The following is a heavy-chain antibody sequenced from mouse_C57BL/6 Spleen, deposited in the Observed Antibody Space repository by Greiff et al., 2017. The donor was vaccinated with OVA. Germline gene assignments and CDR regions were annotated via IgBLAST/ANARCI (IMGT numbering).Heavy chain of an antibody. CDR2: ISSGSSTI. CDR1: GFTFSDYG. Sequence: EVKLEESGGGLVKPGGSLKLSCAASGFTFSDYGMHWVRQAPEKGLEWVAYISSGSSTIYYADTVKGRFTISRDNAKNTLFLQMTSLRSEDTAMYYCAGTGAMDYWGQGTSVTVSS. J-gene: IGHJ4*01. D-gene: IGHD4-1*01. CDR3: AGTGAMDY. V-gene: IGHV5-17*01.